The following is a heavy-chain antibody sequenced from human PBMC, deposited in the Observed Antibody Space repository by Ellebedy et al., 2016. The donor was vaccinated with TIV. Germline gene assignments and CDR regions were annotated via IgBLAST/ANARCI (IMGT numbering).Heavy chain of an antibody. J-gene: IGHJ4*02. V-gene: IGHV3-53*01. CDR1: GFTVSSNY. CDR2: IYSGGST. D-gene: IGHD3-22*01. CDR3: ARSSMYYYDSSGYSLDY. Sequence: PGGSLRLSCAASGFTVSSNYMSWVRQAPGKGLEWVSVIYSGGSTYYADSVKGRFTISRDNSKNTLYLQMTSLRAEDTAVYYCARSSMYYYDSSGYSLDYWGQGTLVTVSS.